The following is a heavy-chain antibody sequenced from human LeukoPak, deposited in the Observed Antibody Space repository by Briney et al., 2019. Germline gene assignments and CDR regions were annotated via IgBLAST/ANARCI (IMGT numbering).Heavy chain of an antibody. CDR3: AKDVLRYFDWLSGYFDY. CDR1: GFTFSNYG. Sequence: PGGSLRLSCAVSGFTFSNYGLHWVRQAPGKGLEWVAFIRYDGSSQYYADSVKGRFTISRDKSKNTLHLQMNSLRTEDTAVYYCAKDVLRYFDWLSGYFDYWGQGILVTVSS. J-gene: IGHJ4*02. D-gene: IGHD3-9*01. CDR2: IRYDGSSQ. V-gene: IGHV3-30*02.